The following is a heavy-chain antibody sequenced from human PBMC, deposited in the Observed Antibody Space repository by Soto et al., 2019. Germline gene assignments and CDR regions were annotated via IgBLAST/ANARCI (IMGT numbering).Heavy chain of an antibody. Sequence: SGPTLVNPTQTLTLTCTFSGFSISTSGVGVGWIRQPPGKALELLAFTYWDDDNRYNPSLRSRLTVAKDTSKSLVVLLMTSVDPVDTATYYCAHRRGGYNWDDGYYDFWGQGTLVTVSS. CDR2: TYWDDDN. CDR3: AHRRGGYNWDDGYYDF. V-gene: IGHV2-5*02. J-gene: IGHJ4*02. D-gene: IGHD1-1*01. CDR1: GFSISTSGVG.